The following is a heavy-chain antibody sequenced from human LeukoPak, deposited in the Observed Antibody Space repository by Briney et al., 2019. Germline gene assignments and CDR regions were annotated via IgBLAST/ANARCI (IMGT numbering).Heavy chain of an antibody. V-gene: IGHV3-33*01. CDR1: GFIFSRYD. J-gene: IGHJ4*02. Sequence: PGGSLRLSCVASGFIFSRYDMHWVRQAPGEGLEWVALIWHDGSKAHYADSVKGRFTISRDDSKSTLYVQMNSLRVEDTAVYYCARDPATVTSHFDYWGQGALVTVSS. CDR2: IWHDGSKA. CDR3: ARDPATVTSHFDY. D-gene: IGHD4-17*01.